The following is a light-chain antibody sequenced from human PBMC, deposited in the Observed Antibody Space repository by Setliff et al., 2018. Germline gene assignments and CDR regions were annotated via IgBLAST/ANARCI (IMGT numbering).Light chain of an antibody. J-gene: IGLJ1*01. CDR2: DVN. V-gene: IGLV2-14*01. Sequence: QSVLTQPASVSGSPGQSITISCSGTSSDVGSYDLVSWYQQHPGTAPELIISDVNNRPSGVSNRFSGSKSGNTASLTISGLQAEDEAAYYCCAYTGSSTYVFGTGTKVTVL. CDR3: CAYTGSSTYV. CDR1: SSDVGSYDL.